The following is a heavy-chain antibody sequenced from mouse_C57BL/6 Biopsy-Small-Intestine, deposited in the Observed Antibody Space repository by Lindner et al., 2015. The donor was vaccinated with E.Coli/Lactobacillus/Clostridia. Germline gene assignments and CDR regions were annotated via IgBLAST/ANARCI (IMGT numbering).Heavy chain of an antibody. J-gene: IGHJ4*01. D-gene: IGHD2-1*01. CDR2: IIPIFATA. V-gene: IGHV1-81*01. CDR1: GYNFTTFD. CDR3: ATIARAAAGSTGWFDP. Sequence: SVKVSCKASGYNFTTFDITWVRQAPGQGLEWMGGIIPIFATANYAQKFQGRVTITADESTSTAYMELSSLTSEDTAVYYCATIARAAAGSTGWFDPWGQGTLVTVSS.